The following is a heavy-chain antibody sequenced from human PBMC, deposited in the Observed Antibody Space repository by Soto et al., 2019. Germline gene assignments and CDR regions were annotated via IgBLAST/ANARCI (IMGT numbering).Heavy chain of an antibody. J-gene: IGHJ6*02. D-gene: IGHD2-2*01. CDR1: GYTFSSYG. V-gene: IGHV1-18*04. Sequence: QGQMVQSGDEVKKPGASVKVSCKASGYTFSSYGITWVRQAPGQGLEWMGWINGYNGDTNYAQKFQGRATMTTDTSTSTAYMELRRLISDDTAVYYCAKVSNTWYHYYGMDVWGQGTTVTVSS. CDR3: AKVSNTWYHYYGMDV. CDR2: INGYNGDT.